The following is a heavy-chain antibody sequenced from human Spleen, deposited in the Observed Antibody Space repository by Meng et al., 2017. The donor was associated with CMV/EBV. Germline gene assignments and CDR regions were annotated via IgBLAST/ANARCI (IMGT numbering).Heavy chain of an antibody. J-gene: IGHJ5*02. V-gene: IGHV4-61*01. CDR3: ARDGGWFDP. D-gene: IGHD3-16*01. Sequence: SETLSLTCTVTGDSVDSHRYFWTWIRQPPGKGLEWIGYIYHTGSTSYNPSLRSRVAMSVDTSKNQFSLKLTSVTAADTAVYYCARDGGWFDPWGRGTLVTVSS. CDR2: IYHTGST. CDR1: GDSVDSHRYF.